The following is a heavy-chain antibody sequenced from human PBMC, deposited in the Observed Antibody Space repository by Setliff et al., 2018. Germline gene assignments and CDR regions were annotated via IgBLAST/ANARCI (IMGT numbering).Heavy chain of an antibody. J-gene: IGHJ4*01. CDR1: GSTLTELT. CDR3: ATKDYDTSGYYRPFGF. CDR2: FNPEDDEI. Sequence: GASVKVSCKVSGSTLTELTMYWVRQAPGKGLEWMGSFNPEDDEIIYAQKFLGRVTMTEDTSTDTAYMELSSLRSEDTAVYYCATKDYDTSGYYRPFGFWGQGTLGTVS. D-gene: IGHD3-22*01. V-gene: IGHV1-24*01.